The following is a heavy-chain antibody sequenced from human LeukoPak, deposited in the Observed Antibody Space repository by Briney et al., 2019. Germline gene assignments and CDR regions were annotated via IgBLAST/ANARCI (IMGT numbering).Heavy chain of an antibody. CDR2: ISAYNGNT. CDR1: GYTFTSYG. J-gene: IGHJ4*02. D-gene: IGHD2-15*01. V-gene: IGHV1-18*01. Sequence: GASVKVSCKASGYTFTSYGISWVRQAPGQGLEWMGWISAYNGNTNYAQKFQGRVTMTRDTSTSTAYMELSRLRSDDTAVYYCARDVGSPYYFDYWGQGTLVTVSS. CDR3: ARDVGSPYYFDY.